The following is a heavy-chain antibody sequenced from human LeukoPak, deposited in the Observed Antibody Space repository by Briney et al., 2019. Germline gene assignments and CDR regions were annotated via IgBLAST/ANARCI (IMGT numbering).Heavy chain of an antibody. CDR3: AKDRPDSSGYYPDY. Sequence: GGSLRLSCAASGFTFSSYGMHWVRQAPGKGLEWVAVIWYDGSNKYYADSVKGRFTISRDNSKNTLYLQMNSLRAEDTAVYYCAKDRPDSSGYYPDYWGQGTLVTVSS. J-gene: IGHJ4*02. V-gene: IGHV3-33*06. CDR1: GFTFSSYG. CDR2: IWYDGSNK. D-gene: IGHD3-22*01.